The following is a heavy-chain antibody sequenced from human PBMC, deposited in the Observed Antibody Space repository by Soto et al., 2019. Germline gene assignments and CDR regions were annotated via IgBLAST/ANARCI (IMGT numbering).Heavy chain of an antibody. J-gene: IGHJ4*02. CDR3: ARGGDPDY. V-gene: IGHV3-74*01. CDR2: IQSDGSSP. D-gene: IGHD2-21*02. Sequence: EVQLVESGGGLVQPGGSLILSCVASGFTFNYYWMHWVRQAPGKGLVWVSRIQSDGSSPDYVDSVKGRFTISRDNAKNTLYLQMNNLRAEDTAVYYCARGGDPDYWGQGTLVTVSS. CDR1: GFTFNYYW.